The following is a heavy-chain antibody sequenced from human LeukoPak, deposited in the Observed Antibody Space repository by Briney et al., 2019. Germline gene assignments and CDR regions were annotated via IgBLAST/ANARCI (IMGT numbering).Heavy chain of an antibody. Sequence: GGSLRLSCAASGFSFSSSWMNWVRQAPGKGLEWVASMKQDGSEEYYVDSVKGRFTISRDNAKNSLYLQMNGLRAEDTAVYYCARDRGYSSFDYWGQGTLVTVSS. J-gene: IGHJ4*02. V-gene: IGHV3-7*01. CDR3: ARDRGYSSFDY. CDR2: MKQDGSEE. D-gene: IGHD6-13*01. CDR1: GFSFSSSW.